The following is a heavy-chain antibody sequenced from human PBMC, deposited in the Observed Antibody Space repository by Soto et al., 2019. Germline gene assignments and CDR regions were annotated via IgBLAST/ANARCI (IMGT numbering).Heavy chain of an antibody. Sequence: SVKVSCKASGGTFSSYAISWVRQAPGQGLEWMGGIIPIFGTANYAQKFQGRVTITADESTSTAYMELSSLRSEDTAVYYCARDFGSAAVAGPRTPLFSMDVWGQGTTVTVSS. V-gene: IGHV1-69*13. CDR2: IIPIFGTA. D-gene: IGHD6-19*01. J-gene: IGHJ6*02. CDR3: ARDFGSAAVAGPRTPLFSMDV. CDR1: GGTFSSYA.